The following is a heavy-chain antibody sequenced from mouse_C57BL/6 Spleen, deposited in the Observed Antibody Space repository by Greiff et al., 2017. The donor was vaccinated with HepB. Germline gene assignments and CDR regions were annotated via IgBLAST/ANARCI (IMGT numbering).Heavy chain of an antibody. CDR2: INYDGSST. CDR1: GFTFSDYY. V-gene: IGHV5-16*01. CDR3: ARLGTTVGGYFDV. Sequence: EVKLMESEGGLVQPGSSMKLSCTASGFTFSDYYMAWVRQVPEKGLEWVANINYDGSSTYYLDSLKSRFIISRDNAKNILYLQMSSLKSEDTATYYCARLGTTVGGYFDVWGTGTTVTVSS. D-gene: IGHD1-1*01. J-gene: IGHJ1*03.